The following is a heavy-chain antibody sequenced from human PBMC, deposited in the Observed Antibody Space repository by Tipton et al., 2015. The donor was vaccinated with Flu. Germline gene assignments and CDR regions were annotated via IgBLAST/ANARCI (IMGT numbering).Heavy chain of an antibody. V-gene: IGHV4-39*07. J-gene: IGHJ4*02. Sequence: TLSLTCTVSGGSITGTTYYWGWIRQPPGKGLEWIGKIYYSGSTYYNPSLKNRLTISLDTSKNQFSLKLTSVTAADTAVYYCVGDKNFDDFDNWGQGTLVTVSS. CDR1: GGSITGTTYY. D-gene: IGHD2-21*01. CDR2: IYYSGST. CDR3: VGDKNFDDFDN.